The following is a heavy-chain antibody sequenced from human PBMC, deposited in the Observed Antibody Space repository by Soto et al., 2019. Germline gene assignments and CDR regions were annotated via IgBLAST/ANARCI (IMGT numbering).Heavy chain of an antibody. Sequence: PSETVSLTCTVSDGSISGYYWSWIRQPPGKGLEWIGEINHTARTTYNPSLKSRVTVSVDTSKNQFSLKLSSVTAAATAVYYCARSGHLFDSWGQGILVTVS. CDR1: DGSISGYY. J-gene: IGHJ4*02. CDR2: INHTART. CDR3: ARSGHLFDS. V-gene: IGHV4-34*01. D-gene: IGHD3-10*01.